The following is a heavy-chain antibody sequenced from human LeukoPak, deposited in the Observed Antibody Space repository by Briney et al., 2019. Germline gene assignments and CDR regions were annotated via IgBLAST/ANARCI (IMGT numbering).Heavy chain of an antibody. V-gene: IGHV4-4*02. CDR3: ASRVTVLGTRGIDF. CDR2: VHHGGAS. CDR1: GDSITSHSW. Sequence: SGTLSLTCAVSGDSITSHSWWSWVRQPPGKGLEWIGEVHHGGASNYDPSLESRVTISVDKSKNRFSLNLRSVTAADTATYYCASRVTVLGTRGIDFWGRGTLVTVS. J-gene: IGHJ4*02. D-gene: IGHD6-19*01.